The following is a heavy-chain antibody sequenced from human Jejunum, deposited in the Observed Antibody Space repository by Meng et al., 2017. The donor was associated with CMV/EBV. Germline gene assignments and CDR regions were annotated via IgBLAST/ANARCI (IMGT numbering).Heavy chain of an antibody. Sequence: RQDPGKGLKWVAHIATSDRYGRRVTKYANSVKGRFTISRDNAKNSVYLQMNSLRAEDTAVYYCAAKPYSGYDIPGERNYYYGMDVWGQGTTVTVSS. J-gene: IGHJ6*02. CDR2: IATSDRYGRRVT. V-gene: IGHV3-11*06. D-gene: IGHD5-12*01. CDR3: AAKPYSGYDIPGERNYYYGMDV.